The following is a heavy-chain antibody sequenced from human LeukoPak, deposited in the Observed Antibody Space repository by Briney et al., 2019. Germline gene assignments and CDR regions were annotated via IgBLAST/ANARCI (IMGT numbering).Heavy chain of an antibody. V-gene: IGHV3-21*01. CDR1: GFTFSSYS. Sequence: GGSLRLSCAASGFTFSSYSMNWVRQAPGKGLEWVSSISSSSSYIYYADSVKGRFTISRDNAKNSLYLQMNSLRAEDTAVYYRARDPGYYDSSGFNRHNWFDPWGQGTLVTVSS. J-gene: IGHJ5*02. CDR2: ISSSSSYI. D-gene: IGHD3-22*01. CDR3: ARDPGYYDSSGFNRHNWFDP.